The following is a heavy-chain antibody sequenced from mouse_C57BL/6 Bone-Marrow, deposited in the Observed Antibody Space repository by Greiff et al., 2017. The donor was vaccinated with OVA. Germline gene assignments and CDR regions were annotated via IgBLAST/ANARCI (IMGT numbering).Heavy chain of an antibody. V-gene: IGHV1-81*01. CDR2: IYPRSGNT. Sequence: QVQLQQSGAELARPGASVKLSCKASGYTFASYGISWVKQRTGQGLEWIGEIYPRSGNTYYNEKFKGKATLTADKSSSTAYMELRSLTSEDSAVYFCARVNWDRLFAYWGQGTLVTVSA. CDR1: GYTFASYG. D-gene: IGHD4-1*01. J-gene: IGHJ3*01. CDR3: ARVNWDRLFAY.